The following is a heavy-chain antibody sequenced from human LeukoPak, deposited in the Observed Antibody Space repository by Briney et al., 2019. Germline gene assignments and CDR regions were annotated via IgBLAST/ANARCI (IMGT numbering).Heavy chain of an antibody. Sequence: PSQTLSLTCTLSGGSISSGGYSWSWIRQHPGKGLEWLGYIHYSGSTYYNPSLKSRVTISVDTSKNQFSLKLSSVTAADTAVYYCARVAVVTATPFDYWGQGTLVTVSS. CDR1: GGSISSGGYS. D-gene: IGHD2-21*02. CDR3: ARVAVVTATPFDY. CDR2: IHYSGST. J-gene: IGHJ4*02. V-gene: IGHV4-31*03.